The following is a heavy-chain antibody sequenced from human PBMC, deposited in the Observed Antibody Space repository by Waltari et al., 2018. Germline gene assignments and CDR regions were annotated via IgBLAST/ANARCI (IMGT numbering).Heavy chain of an antibody. CDR3: ATLPYCSSTSCYTGY. V-gene: IGHV1-69*01. CDR1: GGTFSSYA. D-gene: IGHD2-2*02. Sequence: QVQLVQSGAEVKKPGSSVKVSCKASGGTFSSYAISWVRQAPGQGLEWMGGIIPIFGTANYEQKCQGRVTITADESTSTAYMELSSLRSEDTAVYDCATLPYCSSTSCYTGYWGQGTLVTVSS. J-gene: IGHJ4*02. CDR2: IIPIFGTA.